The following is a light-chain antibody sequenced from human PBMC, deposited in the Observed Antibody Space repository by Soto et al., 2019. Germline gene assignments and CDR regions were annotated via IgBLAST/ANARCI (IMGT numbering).Light chain of an antibody. V-gene: IGLV2-8*01. CDR3: SSYEGSNSYVV. CDR1: SSDIGAYNF. J-gene: IGLJ2*01. CDR2: GVS. Sequence: QSVLTQPPSASGSPGQSVSISCTGTSSDIGAYNFVSWYQQHPGKAPRLMIYGVSKRPSGVPDRFSGSKSGNTASLTVSGLQAEDEADYYCSSYEGSNSYVVFGGGTK.